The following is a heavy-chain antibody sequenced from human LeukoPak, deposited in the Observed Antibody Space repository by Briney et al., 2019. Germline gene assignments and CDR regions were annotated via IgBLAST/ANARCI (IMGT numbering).Heavy chain of an antibody. D-gene: IGHD5-12*01. J-gene: IGHJ6*03. CDR3: ARSGYDSYYYYMDV. CDR2: IKQDGSEK. V-gene: IGHV3-7*01. Sequence: GGSLRLSCAASGFTFSSYWMSWVRQAPGKGLEWVANIKQDGSEKYYVDSVKGRFTISRDNAKNPLYLQMNSLRAEDTAVYYCARSGYDSYYYYMDVWGKGTTVTVSS. CDR1: GFTFSSYW.